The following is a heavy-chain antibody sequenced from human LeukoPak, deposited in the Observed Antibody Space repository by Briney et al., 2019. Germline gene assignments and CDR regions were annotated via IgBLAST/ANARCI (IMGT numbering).Heavy chain of an antibody. CDR2: VKSRSAIETT. CDR3: TLIQGWGSGSYYRDF. D-gene: IGHD3-10*01. Sequence: GGSLRLSCAASGFSISNDWMSWVRQAPGKGLEWVARVKSRSAIETTDYAAPVKGRFTISRDDSKNTLYLQMNSLKTEDTAVYYCTLIQGWGSGSYYRDFWGQGTLVTVSS. V-gene: IGHV3-15*01. J-gene: IGHJ4*02. CDR1: GFSISNDW.